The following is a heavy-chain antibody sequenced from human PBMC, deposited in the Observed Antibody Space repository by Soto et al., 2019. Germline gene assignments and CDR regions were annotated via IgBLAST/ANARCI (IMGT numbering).Heavy chain of an antibody. CDR2: IYYSGST. Sequence: SETLSLTCTVSGGSISSSSYCWGWIRQPPGKGLEWIGSIYYSGSTYYNPSLKSRVTISVDTSKNQFSLKLSSVTAADTAVYYCARLLWFGELGYWFDPWGQGTLVTVSS. J-gene: IGHJ5*02. CDR1: GGSISSSSYC. CDR3: ARLLWFGELGYWFDP. V-gene: IGHV4-39*01. D-gene: IGHD3-10*01.